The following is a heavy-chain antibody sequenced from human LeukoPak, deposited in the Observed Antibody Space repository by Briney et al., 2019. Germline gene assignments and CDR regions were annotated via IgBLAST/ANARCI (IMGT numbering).Heavy chain of an antibody. Sequence: SETLSLTCAVYDESFSGYYWSWIRQHPGKGLEWIGYIYYTGSTYYNPSLKSRVTISVDTSKNQFSLKLNSVTAADTAVYYCARESWYDTRYFDYWGQGTLVTVSS. CDR1: DESFSGYY. V-gene: IGHV4-31*11. J-gene: IGHJ4*02. CDR2: IYYTGST. CDR3: ARESWYDTRYFDY. D-gene: IGHD3-22*01.